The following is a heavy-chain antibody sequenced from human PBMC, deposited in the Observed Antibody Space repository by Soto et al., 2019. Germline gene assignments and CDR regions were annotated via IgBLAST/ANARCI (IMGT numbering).Heavy chain of an antibody. Sequence: GGSLRLSCAASGFTFSSYSMNWVRQAPGKGLEWVSSISSSSSYIYYADSVKGRFTISRDNAKNSLFLQMSSLRAEDTAVYYCVRDFSRIVGATADAFDIWGQGTTVTVSS. CDR2: ISSSSSYI. CDR1: GFTFSSYS. D-gene: IGHD1-26*01. CDR3: VRDFSRIVGATADAFDI. V-gene: IGHV3-21*01. J-gene: IGHJ3*02.